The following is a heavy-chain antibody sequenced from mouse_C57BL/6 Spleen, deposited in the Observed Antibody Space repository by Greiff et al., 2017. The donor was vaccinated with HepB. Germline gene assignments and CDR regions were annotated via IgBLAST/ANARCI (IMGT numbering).Heavy chain of an antibody. Sequence: QVQLQQSGAELARPGASVKLSCKASGYTFTSYGISWVKQRTGQGLEWIGEIYPRSGNTYYNEKFKGKAALTADKSSSTAYMELRSLTSEDSAVYFCARIDGYYAMDYWGQGTSVTVSS. V-gene: IGHV1-81*01. CDR1: GYTFTSYG. CDR2: IYPRSGNT. D-gene: IGHD2-3*01. CDR3: ARIDGYYAMDY. J-gene: IGHJ4*01.